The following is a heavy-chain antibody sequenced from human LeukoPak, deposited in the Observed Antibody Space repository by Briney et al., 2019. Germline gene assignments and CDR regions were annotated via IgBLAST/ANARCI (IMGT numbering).Heavy chain of an antibody. CDR1: GGSISSGGYY. V-gene: IGHV4-31*03. CDR3: ARTAAAGPGWFDP. Sequence: PSQTLSLTCTVSGGSISSGGYYWSWIRQHPGKGLEWIGYIYHSGSTYYNPSLKSRVTISVDTSKNQFSLKLSSVTAADTAVYCCARTAAAGPGWFDPWGQGTLVTVSS. J-gene: IGHJ5*02. D-gene: IGHD6-13*01. CDR2: IYHSGST.